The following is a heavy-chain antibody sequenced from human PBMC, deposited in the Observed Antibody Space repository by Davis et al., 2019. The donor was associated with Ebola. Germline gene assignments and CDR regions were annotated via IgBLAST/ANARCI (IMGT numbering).Heavy chain of an antibody. CDR1: GFAVGDYA. V-gene: IGHV3-9*01. Sequence: GGSLRLSCAVSGFAVGDYAMHWVRQAPGKGLEWVSGINWNSDSIVYADSVKGRFTISRDNAKNSLYLQMNSLRGEETAFYYCAKGRTIPLALDFWGRGTLVTVSS. D-gene: IGHD2-2*02. J-gene: IGHJ4*02. CDR2: INWNSDSI. CDR3: AKGRTIPLALDF.